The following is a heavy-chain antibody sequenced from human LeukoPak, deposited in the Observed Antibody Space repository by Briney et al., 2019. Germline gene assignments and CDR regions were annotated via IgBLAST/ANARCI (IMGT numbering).Heavy chain of an antibody. Sequence: TGASLQISCEVSGSSFTTYWIGWVRQLPGKGVEGMGIIYPGDSDTKYSPSFQGQVTISADKPISTAYLQWSSLKASDTAMYYCARRADTAMVTFFDYWGQGALVTVSS. V-gene: IGHV5-51*01. CDR1: GSSFTTYW. D-gene: IGHD5-18*01. CDR2: IYPGDSDT. J-gene: IGHJ4*02. CDR3: ARRADTAMVTFFDY.